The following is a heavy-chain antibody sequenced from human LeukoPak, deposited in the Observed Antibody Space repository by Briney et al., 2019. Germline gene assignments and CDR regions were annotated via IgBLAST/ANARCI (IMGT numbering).Heavy chain of an antibody. D-gene: IGHD4-17*01. Sequence: SETPSLTCAVYGGSFSNYYWGWIRQPPGKGLEWIGNIYYRGNTYYSPSLKSRVTISVDASRNQFSLKLGSVTAADTGVYYCARDNGDYGFDYWGQGTLVTVSS. CDR1: GGSFSNYY. J-gene: IGHJ4*02. CDR3: ARDNGDYGFDY. V-gene: IGHV4-39*01. CDR2: IYYRGNT.